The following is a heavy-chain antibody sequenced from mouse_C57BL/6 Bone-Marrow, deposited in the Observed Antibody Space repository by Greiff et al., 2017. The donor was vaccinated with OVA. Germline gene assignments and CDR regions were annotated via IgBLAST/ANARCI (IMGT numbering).Heavy chain of an antibody. CDR2: IHPNSGST. CDR1: GYTFTSYW. CDR3: ATPTTVVAFYWYFDV. D-gene: IGHD1-1*01. J-gene: IGHJ1*03. Sequence: VQLQQPGAELVKPGASVKLSCKASGYTFTSYWMHWVKQRPGQGLEWTGMIHPNSGSTNYNEKFKSKATLTVDKSSSTAYMQLSSLTSEDSAVYYCATPTTVVAFYWYFDVWGTGTTVTVSS. V-gene: IGHV1-64*01.